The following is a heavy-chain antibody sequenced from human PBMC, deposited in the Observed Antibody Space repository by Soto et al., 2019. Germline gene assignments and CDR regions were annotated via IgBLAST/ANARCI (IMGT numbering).Heavy chain of an antibody. CDR1: GFTFSSYG. Sequence: GGSLRLSCAASGFTFSSYGMHWVRQAPGKGLEWVAVIWYDGSNKYYADSVKGRFTISRDNSKNTLYLQMNSLRAEDTAVYYCAKAPQQWLDLLDYWGQGTLVTVSS. D-gene: IGHD6-19*01. J-gene: IGHJ4*02. CDR3: AKAPQQWLDLLDY. CDR2: IWYDGSNK. V-gene: IGHV3-33*06.